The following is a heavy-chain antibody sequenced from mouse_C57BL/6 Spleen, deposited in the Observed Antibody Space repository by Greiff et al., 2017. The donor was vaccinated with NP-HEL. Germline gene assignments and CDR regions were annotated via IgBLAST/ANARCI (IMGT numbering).Heavy chain of an antibody. CDR3: ARTPPYYSNFGGFAY. J-gene: IGHJ3*01. D-gene: IGHD2-5*01. V-gene: IGHV1-52*01. CDR1: GYTFTSYW. Sequence: VQLQQPGAELVRPGSSVKLSCKASGYTFTSYWMHWVKQRPIQGLEWIGNIDPSDSETHYNQKFKDKATLTVDKSSSTAYMQLSSLTSEDSAVYYCARTPPYYSNFGGFAYWGQGTLVTVSA. CDR2: IDPSDSET.